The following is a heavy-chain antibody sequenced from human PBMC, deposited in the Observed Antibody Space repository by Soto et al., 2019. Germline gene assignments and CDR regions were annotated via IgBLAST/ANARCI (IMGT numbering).Heavy chain of an antibody. J-gene: IGHJ6*02. CDR2: IYYSGST. D-gene: IGHD6-13*01. Sequence: SETLSLTCTVSGGSVSSGSYYWSWIRQPPGKGLEWIGYIYYSGSTNYNPSLKSRVTISVDTSKNQFSLKLSSVTAADTAVYYCARLGLVGSSSWFPLPHHVYYGMDVWGQGTTVTVSS. CDR3: ARLGLVGSSSWFPLPHHVYYGMDV. CDR1: GGSVSSGSYY. V-gene: IGHV4-61*01.